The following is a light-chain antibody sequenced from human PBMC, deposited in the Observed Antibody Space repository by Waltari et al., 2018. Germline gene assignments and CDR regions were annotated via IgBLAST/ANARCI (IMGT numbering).Light chain of an antibody. V-gene: IGKV1-33*01. CDR1: QDIRNY. CDR3: QQYDNLPYT. J-gene: IGKJ2*01. CDR2: DAS. Sequence: DIQMTQSHSYLSASVGARITITCPASQDIRNYLNWDQQKPGKAPKLLSYDASNLATGVPSRFSGSGSGTDFTFTISSLQPEDIATYYCQQYDNLPYTFGQGTKLEIK.